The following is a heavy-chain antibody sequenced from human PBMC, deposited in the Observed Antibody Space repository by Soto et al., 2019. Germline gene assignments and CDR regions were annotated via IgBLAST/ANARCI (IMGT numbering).Heavy chain of an antibody. CDR1: GFSLSTSGVG. CDR2: IYWDDDN. J-gene: IGHJ6*02. V-gene: IGHV2-5*02. D-gene: IGHD2-8*01. CDR3: AHTLMRRSTYYYGMDV. Sequence: QITLKESGPTLVKVTQTLTLTCTFSGFSLSTSGVGVAWSRQPPGKALEWLALIYWDDDNRYSPSLKSRLTNTKDTSKNQVVLTMTNMDPVDTATYYCAHTLMRRSTYYYGMDVWGQGTTVTVSS.